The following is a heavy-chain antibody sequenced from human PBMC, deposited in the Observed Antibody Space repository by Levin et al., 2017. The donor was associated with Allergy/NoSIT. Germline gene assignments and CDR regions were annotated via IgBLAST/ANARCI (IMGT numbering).Heavy chain of an antibody. CDR1: GGSFSGYY. Sequence: GSLRLSCAVYGGSFSGYYWSWIRQPPGKGLEWIGEINHSGSTNYNPSLKSRVTISVDTSKNQFSLKLSSVTAADTAVYYCARGGVWFGELLWGGWFDPWGQGTLVTVSS. J-gene: IGHJ5*02. V-gene: IGHV4-34*01. CDR3: ARGGVWFGELLWGGWFDP. D-gene: IGHD3-10*01. CDR2: INHSGST.